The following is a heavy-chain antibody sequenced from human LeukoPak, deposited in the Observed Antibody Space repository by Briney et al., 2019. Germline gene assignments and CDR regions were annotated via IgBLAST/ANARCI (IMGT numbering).Heavy chain of an antibody. J-gene: IGHJ4*02. CDR1: GRTFSISS. CDR2: IIPIFGTA. CDR3: AEGKIDRYRGYYPIYY. V-gene: IGHV1-69*13. Sequence: SVKVSCPAFGRTFSISSTSWVGQAPGQGLEWMGGIIPIFGTANYAQKFQGRVTITADESTSTAYMELSSLRSEDTAVYYCAEGKIDRYRGYYPIYYCGQGTLVTVSS. D-gene: IGHD5-12*01.